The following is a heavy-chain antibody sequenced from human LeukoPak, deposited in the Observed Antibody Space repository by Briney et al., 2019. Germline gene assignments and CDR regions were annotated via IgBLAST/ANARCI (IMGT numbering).Heavy chain of an antibody. CDR2: INHSGST. D-gene: IGHD6-19*01. CDR1: GGSFSGYY. V-gene: IGHV4-34*01. Sequence: SETLSLTCAVYGGSFSGYYWSWIRQPPGKGLEWIGEINHSGSTNYNPSLKSRVTISVDTPKNQFSLKLSSVTAADTAVYYCARGRQWKLTDFDYWGQGTLVTVSS. J-gene: IGHJ4*02. CDR3: ARGRQWKLTDFDY.